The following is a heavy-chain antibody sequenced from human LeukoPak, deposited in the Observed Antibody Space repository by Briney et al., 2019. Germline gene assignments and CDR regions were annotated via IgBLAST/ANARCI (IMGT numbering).Heavy chain of an antibody. CDR2: INHSGST. V-gene: IGHV4-34*01. D-gene: IGHD2-2*02. J-gene: IGHJ4*02. CDR1: GGSFSGYY. CDR3: ARNGVVVPAAIGGLHSYFDY. Sequence: SETLSLTCAVYGGSFSGYYWSWIRQPPGKGLEWIGEINHSGSTNYNPSLKSRVTISVDTSKNQFSLKLSSVTVADTAVYYCARNGVVVPAAIGGLHSYFDYWGQGTLVTVSS.